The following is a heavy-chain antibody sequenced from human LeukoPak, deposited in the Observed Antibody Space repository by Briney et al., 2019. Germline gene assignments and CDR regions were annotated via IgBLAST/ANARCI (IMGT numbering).Heavy chain of an antibody. CDR3: ARHYCTSTSCYRLDAFDI. Sequence: PSETLSLTCTVSGGSISSYYWSCIRQPAGKGLEWIGHIYTSGSTNYNPSLKIRVTMSVDTSKDQFSLKLSSETAADTAVYYCARHYCTSTSCYRLDAFDIWGHGTMVTVSS. CDR1: GGSISSYY. D-gene: IGHD2-2*01. CDR2: IYTSGST. J-gene: IGHJ3*02. V-gene: IGHV4-4*07.